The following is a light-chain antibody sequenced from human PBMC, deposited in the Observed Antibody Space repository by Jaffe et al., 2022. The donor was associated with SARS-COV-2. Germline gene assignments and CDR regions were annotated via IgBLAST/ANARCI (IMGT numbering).Light chain of an antibody. J-gene: IGKJ2*01. V-gene: IGKV3-15*01. CDR3: QQHNNWPVT. CDR1: QSVSGN. CDR2: HAS. Sequence: EIVMTQSPGTLSVSPGERATLSCRASQSVSGNLAWYQHKPGQAPRLLIHHASTRATGIPVRFTGSGSGTEFTLTIRSLQSEDFAVYYCQQHNNWPVTFGQGTKLEIK.